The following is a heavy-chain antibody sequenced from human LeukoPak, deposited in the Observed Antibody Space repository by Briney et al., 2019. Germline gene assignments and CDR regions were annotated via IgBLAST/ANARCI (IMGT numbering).Heavy chain of an antibody. Sequence: ASVKVSCKASGYTFTSYDINWVRQATGQGLEWMGWMNPNSGNTGYAQKFQGRVTITRDTSASTANMELSSLRSEDTAVYYCARGGCSGGSCPLDYWGQGTLVTVSS. D-gene: IGHD2-15*01. CDR1: GYTFTSYD. CDR2: MNPNSGNT. J-gene: IGHJ4*02. CDR3: ARGGCSGGSCPLDY. V-gene: IGHV1-8*03.